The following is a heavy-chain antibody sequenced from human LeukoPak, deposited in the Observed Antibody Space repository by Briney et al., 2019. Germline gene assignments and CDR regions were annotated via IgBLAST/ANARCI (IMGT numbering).Heavy chain of an antibody. CDR2: IYYSGST. CDR3: ARHPYGSTLNWFDP. CDR1: GGSISSYY. D-gene: IGHD6-13*01. J-gene: IGHJ5*02. V-gene: IGHV4-59*08. Sequence: PSETLSLTCTVSGGSISSYYWSWIRQPPGKGLEWIGYIYYSGSTNYNPSFKSRVTISVDTSKNQFSLKLSSVTAADTAVYYCARHPYGSTLNWFDPWGQGTLVTVSS.